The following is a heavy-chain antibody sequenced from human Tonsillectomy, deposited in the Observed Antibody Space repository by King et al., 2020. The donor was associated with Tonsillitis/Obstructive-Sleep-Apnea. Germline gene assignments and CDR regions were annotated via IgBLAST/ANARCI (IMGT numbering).Heavy chain of an antibody. Sequence: QLVQSGGGLVQPWRSLRLSCTGSGFTFGDYAMSWVRQAPGKGLEWVGFIRSKADGGTTAYATSVKGRFTISRDDSKSIDFLQMNSLKTEDTAVCYCTKSRRTIFGMVIIQMDYWGQGTLVTVSS. J-gene: IGHJ4*01. D-gene: IGHD3-3*01. CDR3: TKSRRTIFGMVIIQMDY. CDR2: IRSKADGGTT. V-gene: IGHV3-49*04. CDR1: GFTFGDYA.